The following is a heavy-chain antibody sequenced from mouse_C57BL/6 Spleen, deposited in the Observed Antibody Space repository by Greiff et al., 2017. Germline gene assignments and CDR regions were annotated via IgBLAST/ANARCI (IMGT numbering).Heavy chain of an antibody. V-gene: IGHV1-54*01. J-gene: IGHJ4*01. CDR2: INPGSGGT. Sequence: QVQLQQSGAELVRPGTSVKVSCKASGYAFTNYLIEWVKQRPGQGLEWIGVINPGSGGTNYNEKFKGKATLTADKSSSTAYMQLSSLTSEDSAVYFCARSRHYGSSPFYAMDYWGQGTSVTVSS. CDR1: GYAFTNYL. D-gene: IGHD1-1*01. CDR3: ARSRHYGSSPFYAMDY.